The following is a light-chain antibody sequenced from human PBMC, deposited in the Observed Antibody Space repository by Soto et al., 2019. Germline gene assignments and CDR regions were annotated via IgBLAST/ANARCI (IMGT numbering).Light chain of an antibody. V-gene: IGKV3-15*01. Sequence: EIVMTQSPATLSVSPGDRATLSCRASQSVSSYLAWYQQKPGQAPRLLIYGASTRATGIPARFSGSGSGTEFTLTISSLQSEDFAVYYCQQYNNWPLAFGQGTKLEIK. J-gene: IGKJ2*01. CDR2: GAS. CDR3: QQYNNWPLA. CDR1: QSVSSY.